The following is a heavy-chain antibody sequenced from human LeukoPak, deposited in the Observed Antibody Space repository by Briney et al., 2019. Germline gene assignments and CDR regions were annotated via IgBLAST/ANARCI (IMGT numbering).Heavy chain of an antibody. CDR1: GGSISSSSYY. V-gene: IGHV4-39*01. D-gene: IGHD2-2*01. CDR2: IYYSGST. CDR3: ASRADCSSTSCPYYYYYYGMDV. J-gene: IGHJ6*02. Sequence: PSETLSLTCTVSGGSISSSSYYCGWIRQPPGKGLEWIGSIYYSGSTSYNPSLKSRVTISVDTSKNQFSLKLSSVTAADTAVYYCASRADCSSTSCPYYYYYYGMDVWGQGTTVTVSS.